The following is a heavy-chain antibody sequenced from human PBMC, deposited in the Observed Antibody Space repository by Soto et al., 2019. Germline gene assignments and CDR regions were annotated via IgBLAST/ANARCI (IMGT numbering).Heavy chain of an antibody. Sequence: HPGGSLRLSCAASGFTFSSYGMHWVRQAPGKGLEWVAVISYDGSNKYYADSVKGRFTISRDNSKNTLYLQMNSLRAEDTAVYYCAKDLEYNWNYGPDYWGQGTLVTVSS. CDR2: ISYDGSNK. CDR1: GFTFSSYG. V-gene: IGHV3-30*18. CDR3: AKDLEYNWNYGPDY. D-gene: IGHD1-7*01. J-gene: IGHJ4*02.